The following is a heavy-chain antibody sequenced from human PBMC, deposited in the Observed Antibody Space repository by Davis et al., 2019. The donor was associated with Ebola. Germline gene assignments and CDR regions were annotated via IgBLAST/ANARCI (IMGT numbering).Heavy chain of an antibody. Sequence: GESLKISCAASGFTFSRYSMNWVRQAPGKGLESVSRISTNGETTYYAESVKGRFTISRDNSKDTLYLQMRSLRTEDTAVYYCVKDRFTVVVVHGGFDFWGQGALVTVSS. V-gene: IGHV3-64D*06. D-gene: IGHD2-15*01. CDR3: VKDRFTVVVVHGGFDF. J-gene: IGHJ4*02. CDR2: ISTNGETT. CDR1: GFTFSRYS.